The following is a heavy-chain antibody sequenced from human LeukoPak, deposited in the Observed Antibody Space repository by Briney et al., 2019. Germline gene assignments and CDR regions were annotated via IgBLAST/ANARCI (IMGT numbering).Heavy chain of an antibody. D-gene: IGHD4-17*01. CDR2: INPNSGGT. CDR1: VYTFTGYY. V-gene: IGHV1-2*02. Sequence: ASVKVSCKASVYTFTGYYMHWVRQAPGQGLEWMGWINPNSGGTNYAQKFQGRVTMTRDTSISTAYMELSRLRSDDTAVYYCAVAYGDYGSLDYWGQGTLVTVSS. J-gene: IGHJ4*02. CDR3: AVAYGDYGSLDY.